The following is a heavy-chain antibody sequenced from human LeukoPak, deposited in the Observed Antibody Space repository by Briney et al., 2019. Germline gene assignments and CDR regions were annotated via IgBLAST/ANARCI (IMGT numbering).Heavy chain of an antibody. Sequence: ASVKVSCKASGYTFTGYYMHWVRQAPGQGLEWMGRINPNSGGTNYAQKFQGRVTMTRDTSISTAYMELSRLRSDDTAVYYCARVLYYYDSSGYSHFDYWGQGTLVTVSS. V-gene: IGHV1-2*02. CDR2: INPNSGGT. J-gene: IGHJ4*02. CDR1: GYTFTGYY. D-gene: IGHD3-22*01. CDR3: ARVLYYYDSSGYSHFDY.